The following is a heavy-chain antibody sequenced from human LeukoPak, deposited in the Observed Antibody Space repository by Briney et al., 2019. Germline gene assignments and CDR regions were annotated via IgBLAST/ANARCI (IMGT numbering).Heavy chain of an antibody. CDR1: GYSFSSYG. CDR3: ARDQTWDSSGWYEDY. J-gene: IGHJ4*02. Sequence: ASVKVSCKASGYSFSSYGISWVRQAPGEGLEWMGWISVYNGNTNYAQKAQGRVTMTTDTSTSTAYMELRSLRSDGTAVYYCARDQTWDSSGWYEDYWGQGTLVTVSS. D-gene: IGHD6-19*01. CDR2: ISVYNGNT. V-gene: IGHV1-18*01.